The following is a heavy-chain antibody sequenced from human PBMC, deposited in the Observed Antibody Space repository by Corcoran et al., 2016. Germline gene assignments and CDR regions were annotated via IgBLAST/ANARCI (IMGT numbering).Heavy chain of an antibody. CDR2: IYYSGST. CDR1: GGSISSYY. Sequence: QVRLQESGPGLVKPSETLSLTCTVSGGSISSYYWSWIRQPPGKGLEWIGYIYYSGSTNYNPSLKSRVTISVDTSKNQFSLKLSSVTAADTAVYYCARERGGTTGTLVDYWGQGTLVTVSS. D-gene: IGHD1-1*01. CDR3: ARERGGTTGTLVDY. J-gene: IGHJ4*02. V-gene: IGHV4-59*01.